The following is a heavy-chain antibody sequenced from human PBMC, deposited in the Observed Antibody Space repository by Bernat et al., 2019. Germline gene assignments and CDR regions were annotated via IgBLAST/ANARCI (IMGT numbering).Heavy chain of an antibody. Sequence: EVQLVESGGGLVQPGGSLRLSCAASGFTFSSYDMHWVRQATGKGLEWVLAIGTAGDPYYPGSVKGRFTISRENAKNSLYLQMNSLRAGDTAVYYCARGLSRYCSSTSCYESLYYYYMDVWGKGTTVTVSS. CDR3: ARGLSRYCSSTSCYESLYYYYMDV. D-gene: IGHD2-2*01. J-gene: IGHJ6*03. V-gene: IGHV3-13*05. CDR2: IGTAGDP. CDR1: GFTFSSYD.